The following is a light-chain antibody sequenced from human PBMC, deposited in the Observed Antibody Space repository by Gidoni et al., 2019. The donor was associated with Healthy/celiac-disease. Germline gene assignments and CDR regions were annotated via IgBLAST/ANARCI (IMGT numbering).Light chain of an antibody. CDR2: AAS. CDR3: QQLNSYPSLT. V-gene: IGKV1-9*01. J-gene: IGKJ4*01. CDR1: QGISSY. Sequence: DIQLTQSPSFLSASVGDRVTSPCRASQGISSYLAWYQQKPGKAPKPLIYAASTLQSGVPSRFSGSGSGTEFTLTISSLQPEDFATYYCQQLNSYPSLTFGGGTKVEIK.